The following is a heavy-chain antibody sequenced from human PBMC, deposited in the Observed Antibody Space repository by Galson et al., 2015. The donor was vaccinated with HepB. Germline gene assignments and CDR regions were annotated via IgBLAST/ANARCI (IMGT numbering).Heavy chain of an antibody. Sequence: SLRLSCAASGFIFTNYAMSWVRQAPGKGLEWVSGISGSGDTYYADSVKGRFTISRDNSKHMVYLQMNSLRAEDTAVYYCAKDLTVTFFDYWGQGILVTVSS. J-gene: IGHJ4*02. CDR2: ISGSGDT. CDR3: AKDLTVTFFDY. D-gene: IGHD4-17*01. V-gene: IGHV3-23*01. CDR1: GFIFTNYA.